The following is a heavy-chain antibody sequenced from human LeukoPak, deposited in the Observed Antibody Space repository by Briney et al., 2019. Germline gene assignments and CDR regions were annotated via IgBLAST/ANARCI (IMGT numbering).Heavy chain of an antibody. CDR1: GGSISSYY. Sequence: SETLSLTRTVSGGSISSYYWSWIRQPPGKGLEWIGYIYYSGSTNYNPSLKSRVTISVDTSKNQFSLKLSSVTAADTAVYYCAGGRDSNGGEYYFDYWGQGTLVTVSS. CDR2: IYYSGST. J-gene: IGHJ4*02. D-gene: IGHD6-19*01. CDR3: AGGRDSNGGEYYFDY. V-gene: IGHV4-59*08.